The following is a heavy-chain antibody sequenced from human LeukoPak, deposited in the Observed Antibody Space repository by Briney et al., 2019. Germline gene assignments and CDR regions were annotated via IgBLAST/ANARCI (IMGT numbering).Heavy chain of an antibody. D-gene: IGHD3-22*01. J-gene: IGHJ4*02. CDR3: AKRGVVIRVILVGFHKEAYYFDS. Sequence: GGSLTLSRAVSGITLSNYAMSWVRQAPGKGLEWVAGISGSGGGTKYADSVKGQFTISSDNSQNTLYLQMNNLRGDDTTVYFCAKRGVVIRVILVGFHKEAYYFDSWGQGALVTVSS. CDR1: GITLSNYA. V-gene: IGHV3-23*01. CDR2: ISGSGGGT.